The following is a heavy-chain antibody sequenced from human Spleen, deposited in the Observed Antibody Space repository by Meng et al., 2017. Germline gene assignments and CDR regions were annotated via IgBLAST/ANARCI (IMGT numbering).Heavy chain of an antibody. CDR1: GGTFSSYA. CDR2: IIPIFGTA. Sequence: SVKVSCKASGGTFSSYAISWVRQAPGQGLEWMGGIIPIFGTANNAQKFQGRVTITADKSTSTAYMELSSLRSEDTAVYYCARERTYCSGGRCYRTVGYWGQGTLVTVSS. J-gene: IGHJ4*02. V-gene: IGHV1-69*06. D-gene: IGHD2-15*01. CDR3: ARERTYCSGGRCYRTVGY.